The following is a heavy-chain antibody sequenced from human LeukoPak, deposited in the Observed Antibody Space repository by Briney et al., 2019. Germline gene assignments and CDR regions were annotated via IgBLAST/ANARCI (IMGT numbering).Heavy chain of an antibody. D-gene: IGHD3-22*01. Sequence: SETLSLTCTVSGGSISSYYWNWIRQPPGKGLEWIGYIYYSGSTYYNPSLKSRVTISVDRSKNQFSLKLSSVTAADTAVYYCARGGYYDSHPVVDYWGQGTLVTVSS. CDR3: ARGGYYDSHPVVDY. V-gene: IGHV4-59*06. CDR2: IYYSGST. J-gene: IGHJ4*02. CDR1: GGSISSYY.